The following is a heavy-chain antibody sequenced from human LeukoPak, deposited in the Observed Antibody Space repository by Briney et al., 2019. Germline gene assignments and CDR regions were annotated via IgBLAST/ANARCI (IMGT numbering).Heavy chain of an antibody. J-gene: IGHJ6*02. CDR3: ARGEYYYDSSGYYYRKKPTRSYYYYGMDV. V-gene: IGHV4-59*11. CDR1: GGSISSHY. D-gene: IGHD3-22*01. Sequence: SETLSLTCTVSGGSISSHYWSWIRQPPGKGLEWIGYIYNSGSTNYNPSLKSRVTISIDTSKNQFSLRLSSVTAADTAVYYCARGEYYYDSSGYYYRKKPTRSYYYYGMDVWGQGTTVTVSS. CDR2: IYNSGST.